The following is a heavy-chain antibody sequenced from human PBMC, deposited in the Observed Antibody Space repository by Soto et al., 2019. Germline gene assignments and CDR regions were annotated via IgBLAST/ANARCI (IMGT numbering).Heavy chain of an antibody. CDR3: ARERSIAARYGMDV. D-gene: IGHD6-6*01. V-gene: IGHV1-46*01. CDR1: GYTFTSYY. CDR2: INPSGGST. J-gene: IGHJ6*02. Sequence: QVQLVQSGAEVKKPGASVKVSCKASGYTFTSYYMHWVRQAPGQGLEWMGIINPSGGSTSYAQKFQGSVNMTRDTATSTVYMERSSLRSEDTAVYYCARERSIAARYGMDVWGPGTTVTVSS.